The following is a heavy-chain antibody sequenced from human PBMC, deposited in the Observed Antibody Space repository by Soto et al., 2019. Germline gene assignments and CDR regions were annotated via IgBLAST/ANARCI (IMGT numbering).Heavy chain of an antibody. Sequence: TLSLTCGVDGGSFSGYYWSWIRQPPWKGLEWIGEINHSGSTNYNPSLKSRVTISVDTPKNQFSLKLSSVTAADTAVYYCARHQETTVTTTAGGAFDIWGQGTMVTVSS. D-gene: IGHD4-17*01. CDR1: GGSFSGYY. V-gene: IGHV4-34*01. J-gene: IGHJ3*02. CDR3: ARHQETTVTTTAGGAFDI. CDR2: INHSGST.